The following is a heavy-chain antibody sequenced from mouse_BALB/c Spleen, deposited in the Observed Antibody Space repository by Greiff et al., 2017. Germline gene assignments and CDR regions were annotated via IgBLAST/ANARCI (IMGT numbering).Heavy chain of an antibody. CDR2: ISSGSSTI. CDR1: GFTFSSFG. D-gene: IGHD2-10*02. CDR3: ARRGYGNLYWYFDV. V-gene: IGHV5-17*02. Sequence: EVMLVESGGGLVQPGGSRKLSCAASGFTFSSFGMHWVRQAPEKGLEWVAYISSGSSTIYYADTVKGRFTISRDNPKNTLFLQMTSLRSEDTAMYYCARRGYGNLYWYFDVWGAGTTVTVSS. J-gene: IGHJ1*01.